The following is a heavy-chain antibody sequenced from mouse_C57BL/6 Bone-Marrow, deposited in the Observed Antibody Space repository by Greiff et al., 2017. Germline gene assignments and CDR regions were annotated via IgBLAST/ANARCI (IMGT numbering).Heavy chain of an antibody. J-gene: IGHJ3*01. CDR1: GSTFPSSG. Sequence: QLQRPGAELVKPGASGKRSGKASGSTFPSSGMQGVKQRPGQGLEWIGGIDPSDSYTNYNQKFKGKATLTVDTSSSTAYMQLSSLTSEDSAVYYCARPWGNWGQGTLVTVSA. CDR3: ARPWGN. V-gene: IGHV1-50*01. CDR2: IDPSDSYT.